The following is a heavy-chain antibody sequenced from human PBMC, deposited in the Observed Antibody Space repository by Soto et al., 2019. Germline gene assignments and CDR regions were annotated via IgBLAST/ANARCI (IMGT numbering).Heavy chain of an antibody. Sequence: EVQLVESGGGSVHPGGSLRLSCATSGFTFSSYEMTWVRQAPGKGLEWVSYISDSGNIIYYADSVKGRFTISRDDAKNSLYLQMNSLRAEDTALYYCVRIGAGGWDIPFDYWGQGTPVTVSS. CDR1: GFTFSSYE. D-gene: IGHD6-19*01. V-gene: IGHV3-48*03. J-gene: IGHJ4*02. CDR2: ISDSGNII. CDR3: VRIGAGGWDIPFDY.